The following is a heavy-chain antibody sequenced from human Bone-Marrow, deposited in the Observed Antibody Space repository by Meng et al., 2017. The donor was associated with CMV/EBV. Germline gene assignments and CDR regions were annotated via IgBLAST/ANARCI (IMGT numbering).Heavy chain of an antibody. V-gene: IGHV4-59*01. CDR1: GGSISSYY. J-gene: IGHJ4*02. CDR2: IYYSGST. D-gene: IGHD2-15*01. Sequence: SETLSLTCTVSGGSISSYYWSWIRQPPGKGLEWIGYIYYSGSTNYNPSLKSRVTISVDTSKNQFSLKLSSVTAADTAVYYCARGLCPGGGSCYEADYWGQGTLVTVSS. CDR3: ARGLCPGGGSCYEADY.